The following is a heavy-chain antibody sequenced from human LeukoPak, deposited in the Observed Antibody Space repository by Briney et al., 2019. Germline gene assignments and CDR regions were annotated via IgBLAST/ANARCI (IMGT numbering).Heavy chain of an antibody. CDR2: IYHSGST. CDR1: GGSISSSNW. J-gene: IGHJ4*02. CDR3: ASDFEGTSGLFDY. Sequence: SETLSLTCAVSGGSISSSNWWSWVRQPPGKGLEWIGEIYHSGSTNYNPSLKSRVTISVDKSKNQFSLKLSSVTAADTAVYYCASDFEGTSGLFDYWGQGTLVTVSS. D-gene: IGHD2-2*01. V-gene: IGHV4-4*02.